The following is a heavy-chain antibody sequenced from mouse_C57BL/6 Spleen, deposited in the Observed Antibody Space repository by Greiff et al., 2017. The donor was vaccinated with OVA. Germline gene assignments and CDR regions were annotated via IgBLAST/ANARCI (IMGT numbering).Heavy chain of an antibody. V-gene: IGHV14-2*01. D-gene: IGHD1-1*01. CDR2: IDPEDGET. J-gene: IGHJ1*03. CDR3: ASRTTPQYFDV. Sequence: VQLQQSGAELVKPGASVKLSCTASGFNIKDYYMHWVKQRTEQGLEWIGRIDPEDGETKYAPKFQGKATIPADTSSNTAYLQLSSLTSEDTAVYYCASRTTPQYFDVWGTGTTVTVSS. CDR1: GFNIKDYY.